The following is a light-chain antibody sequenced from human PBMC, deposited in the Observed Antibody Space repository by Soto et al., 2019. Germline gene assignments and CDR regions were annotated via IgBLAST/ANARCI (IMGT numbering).Light chain of an antibody. CDR2: EGS. J-gene: IGLJ1*01. V-gene: IGLV2-23*01. CDR3: CSYAGSSTLYV. Sequence: QSALTQPASVSGSPGQSINISCTGTSSDVGSYNLVSWYQQHPGKAPKLMIYEGSKRPPGVSNRFSGSKSGNTASLTISGLQAEDEADYYCCSYAGSSTLYVFGTGTKVTVL. CDR1: SSDVGSYNL.